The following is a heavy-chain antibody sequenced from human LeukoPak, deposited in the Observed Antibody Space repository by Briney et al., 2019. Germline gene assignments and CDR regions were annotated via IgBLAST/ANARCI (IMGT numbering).Heavy chain of an antibody. V-gene: IGHV4-59*08. CDR3: ARNSGHSSNWGY. CDR1: GGSVSSYY. CDR2: IYSSGST. J-gene: IGHJ4*02. D-gene: IGHD6-13*01. Sequence: SETLSLTCTVSGGSVSSYYWSWIRQSPGKGLEWTGYIYSSGSTNYNPSLKSRVTISVDTSKNQFSLRLSSVTAADTAVYYCARNSGHSSNWGYWGQGTLVTVSS.